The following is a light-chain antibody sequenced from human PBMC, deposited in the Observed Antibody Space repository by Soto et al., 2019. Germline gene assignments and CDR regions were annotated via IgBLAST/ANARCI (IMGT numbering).Light chain of an antibody. CDR3: HHYVGSPWA. CDR2: GAS. V-gene: IGKV3-20*01. Sequence: EIVLTQSPGTLSLSPGERATLSCRASQSVNRFLAWFQQKPGQAPRLLIYGASNRATGIPDRFSGSVSETDFTLIITRLEPEDFAVYYCHHYVGSPWAFGQGTKVENK. CDR1: QSVNRF. J-gene: IGKJ1*01.